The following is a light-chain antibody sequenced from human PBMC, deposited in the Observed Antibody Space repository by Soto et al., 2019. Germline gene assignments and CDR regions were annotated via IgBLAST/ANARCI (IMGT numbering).Light chain of an antibody. J-gene: IGKJ1*01. V-gene: IGKV3-11*01. CDR3: QQRRYWPVT. Sequence: EIVLTQSQPILSMSPGERATLSCRASQSVSSYFAWYQQKPGQAPRLLIYDASNRATGVPARFSGSGSGTDFTLTISSLEPEDFAVYYCQQRRYWPVTFGQGTKVEIK. CDR1: QSVSSY. CDR2: DAS.